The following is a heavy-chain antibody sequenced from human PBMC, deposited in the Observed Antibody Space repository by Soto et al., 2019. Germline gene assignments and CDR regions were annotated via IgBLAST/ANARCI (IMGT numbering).Heavy chain of an antibody. CDR3: LRDILESVESGGI. Sequence: PSETLSLTCNVSGCSVTSGAYYWSWIRQFPGAGLEWIGYIYFTGNRESTYYNPSLKSRLSMSMDTSNNLFSLKLTSVTAADTDIFFCLRDILESVESGGIWGQGLRVTVSS. V-gene: IGHV4-30-4*01. CDR1: GCSVTSGAYY. J-gene: IGHJ4*02. CDR2: IYFTGNREST. D-gene: IGHD3-9*01.